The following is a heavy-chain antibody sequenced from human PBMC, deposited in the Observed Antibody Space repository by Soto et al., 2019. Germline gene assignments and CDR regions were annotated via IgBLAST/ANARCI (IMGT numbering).Heavy chain of an antibody. D-gene: IGHD4-17*01. V-gene: IGHV1-69*13. Sequence: SVKVSCKASGGTFSSYAISWVRQAPGQGLEWMGGIIPIFGTANYAQKFQGRVTITADESTSTAYMELSSLRSEDTAVYYCATLTTVTTKVGYYYGMEVWGQGTTVTVSS. J-gene: IGHJ6*02. CDR2: IIPIFGTA. CDR3: ATLTTVTTKVGYYYGMEV. CDR1: GGTFSSYA.